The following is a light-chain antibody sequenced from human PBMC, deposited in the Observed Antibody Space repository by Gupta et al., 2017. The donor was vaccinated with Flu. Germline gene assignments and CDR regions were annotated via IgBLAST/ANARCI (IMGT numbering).Light chain of an antibody. CDR3: RQGLQTPWT. Sequence: DIVMTQSPLSLAVTPGEPASISCRSSQSLLNYKGYNHLDWYLQKPGQSPQLLIYVGSNRASGVPDRFSGSGSGSDFTLKISIVDAEDVGVYYCRQGLQTPWTFGQGTKVEVK. V-gene: IGKV2-28*01. J-gene: IGKJ1*01. CDR1: QSLLNYKGYNH. CDR2: VGS.